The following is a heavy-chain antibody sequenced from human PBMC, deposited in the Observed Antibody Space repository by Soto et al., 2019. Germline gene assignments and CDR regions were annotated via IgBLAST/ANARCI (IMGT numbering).Heavy chain of an antibody. D-gene: IGHD2-2*01. CDR1: GFSLSNIGAG. CDR3: AYLAYANGWQIIEY. V-gene: IGHV2-5*02. J-gene: IGHJ4*02. CDR2: IYWGDDK. Sequence: QITVKESSTTLVKPTQTLTLTCTFSGFSLSNIGAGVGWIRQPPGKDLEWLALIYWGDDKRYNSSLKTRLTITKNTSKNQVVLTVANMDHADTGTYYCAYLAYANGWQIIEYWGQGTLVTVSS.